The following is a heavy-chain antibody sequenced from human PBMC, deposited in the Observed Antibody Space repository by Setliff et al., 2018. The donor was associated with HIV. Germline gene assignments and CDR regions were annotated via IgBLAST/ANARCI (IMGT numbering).Heavy chain of an antibody. CDR3: VRQLRSNYRFPYFDY. D-gene: IGHD4-4*01. CDR2: IWPGDSDT. CDR1: RYSFNSYW. V-gene: IGHV5-51*01. Sequence: GESLKISCKGSRYSFNSYWIGWVRQMPGRGLEWMGIIWPGDSDTRYSPSFQGQVTISADKSISTAYLQWSSLKASDTAMYYCVRQLRSNYRFPYFDYWGQGTLVTVPQ. J-gene: IGHJ4*02.